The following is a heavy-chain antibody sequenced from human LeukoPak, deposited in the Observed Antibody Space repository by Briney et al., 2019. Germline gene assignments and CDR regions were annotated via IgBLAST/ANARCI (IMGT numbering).Heavy chain of an antibody. D-gene: IGHD3-10*01. Sequence: PGGSLRLSCAASGFTFSSYAMSWVRQAPGKGLEWVSAISGSGGSTYYADSVKGRFTIPRDNSKSTLYLQMNSLRAEDTAVYYCAKATPSFGELLFPPFDYWGQGTLVTVSS. V-gene: IGHV3-23*01. J-gene: IGHJ4*02. CDR3: AKATPSFGELLFPPFDY. CDR1: GFTFSSYA. CDR2: ISGSGGST.